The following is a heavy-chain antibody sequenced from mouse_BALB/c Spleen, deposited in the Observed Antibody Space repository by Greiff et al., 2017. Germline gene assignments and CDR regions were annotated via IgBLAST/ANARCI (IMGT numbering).Heavy chain of an antibody. J-gene: IGHJ2*01. D-gene: IGHD2-1*01. CDR3: NADGNPLFDY. CDR1: GFNIKDYY. V-gene: IGHV14-4*02. CDR2: IDPENGDT. Sequence: DVQLQESGAELVRSGASVKLSCTASGFNIKDYYMHWVKQRPEQGLEWIGWIDPENGDTEYAPKFQGKATMTADTSSNTAYLQLSSLTSEDTAVYYCNADGNPLFDYWGQGTTLTVSS.